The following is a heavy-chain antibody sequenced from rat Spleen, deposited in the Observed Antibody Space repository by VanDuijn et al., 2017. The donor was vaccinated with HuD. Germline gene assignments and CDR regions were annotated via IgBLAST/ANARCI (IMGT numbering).Heavy chain of an antibody. CDR2: VSSGGTT. CDR3: TSFYYYDGSYYYPFAY. D-gene: IGHD1-12*02. Sequence: QVQLKESGPGLVQPSQTLSLTCTVSGFSLNTYTVSWIRQPPGKGLEWIAAVSSGGTTYYSSALKSRLSISRDTSKSQVFFKMNSLQTEDTAIYFCTSFYYYDGSYYYPFAYWGQGTLVTVSS. V-gene: IGHV2-6*01. J-gene: IGHJ3*01. CDR1: GFSLNTYT.